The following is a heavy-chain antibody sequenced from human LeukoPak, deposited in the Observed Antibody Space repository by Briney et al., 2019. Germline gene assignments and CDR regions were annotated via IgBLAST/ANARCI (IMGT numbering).Heavy chain of an antibody. CDR1: GFTFSSYW. CDR3: ATAIDFGY. CDR2: IKQDGSEK. Sequence: GGSLRLSCVASGFTFSSYWMSWVRQAPGKGLEWVANIKQDGSEKYYVDSVKGRFTISRDNAKNSLYLQMNSLRAEDTAVYYCATAIDFGYWGQGTLVTVSS. V-gene: IGHV3-7*01. J-gene: IGHJ4*02. D-gene: IGHD3-3*01.